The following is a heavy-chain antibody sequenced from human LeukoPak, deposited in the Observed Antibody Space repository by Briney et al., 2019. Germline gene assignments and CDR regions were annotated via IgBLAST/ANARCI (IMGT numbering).Heavy chain of an antibody. V-gene: IGHV4-30-4*01. CDR3: AREHYGGNLVDWFDP. J-gene: IGHJ5*02. CDR2: IYYSGST. Sequence: SETLSLTCTVSGGSISSYYWSWIRQPPGKGLEWVGYIYYSGSTYYNPSLKSRVTISVDTSKNQFSLKLSFVTAADTAVYYCAREHYGGNLVDWFDPWGQGTLVTVSS. CDR1: GGSISSYY. D-gene: IGHD4-23*01.